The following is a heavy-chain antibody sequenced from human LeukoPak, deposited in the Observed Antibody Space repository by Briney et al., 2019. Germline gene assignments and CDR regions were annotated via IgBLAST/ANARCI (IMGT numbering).Heavy chain of an antibody. Sequence: GRSLRLSCAASGFSFSNYAMHWVRQAPGKGLEWVAVISYDGSNKYYADSVKGRFTISSDNSNNTLYLQMNSLRVEDTAVYYCARGYGYSSGWYFDYWGQGTLVTVSS. CDR3: ARGYGYSSGWYFDY. D-gene: IGHD6-19*01. CDR1: GFSFSNYA. J-gene: IGHJ4*02. V-gene: IGHV3-30-3*01. CDR2: ISYDGSNK.